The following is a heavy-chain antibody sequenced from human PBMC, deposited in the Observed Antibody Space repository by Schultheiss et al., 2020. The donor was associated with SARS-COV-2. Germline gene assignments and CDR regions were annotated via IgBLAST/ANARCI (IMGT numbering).Heavy chain of an antibody. V-gene: IGHV1-18*04. CDR3: AREPVDTAMGIYYYYGMDV. CDR2: ISVYNGNT. J-gene: IGHJ6*02. Sequence: ASVKVSCKAAGYTFTSYAISWVRQAPGQGLEWMGWISVYNGNTNYAQKLQGRVTMTTDTSTSTAYMELRSLRSDDTAVYYCAREPVDTAMGIYYYYGMDVWGQGTTVTVSS. D-gene: IGHD5-18*01. CDR1: GYTFTSYA.